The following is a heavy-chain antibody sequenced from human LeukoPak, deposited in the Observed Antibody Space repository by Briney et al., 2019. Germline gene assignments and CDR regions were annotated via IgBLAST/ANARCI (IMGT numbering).Heavy chain of an antibody. CDR2: ISWNSATI. V-gene: IGHV3-9*01. CDR1: GFTFADYA. CDR3: TKGRYARTFDC. J-gene: IGHJ4*02. D-gene: IGHD3-16*02. Sequence: LAGRSLRLSCAASGFTFADYAMHWVRHAPGKGLEWLSGISWNSATIAYADSVKGRFTISRDNAKNSLYLQMNSLRAEDTALYYCTKGRYARTFDCWGQGTLVTVSS.